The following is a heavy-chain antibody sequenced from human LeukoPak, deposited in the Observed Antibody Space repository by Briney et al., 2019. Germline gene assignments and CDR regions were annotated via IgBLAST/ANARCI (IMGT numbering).Heavy chain of an antibody. J-gene: IGHJ4*02. Sequence: PGGSLRLSRAASGFTISSNYMSWVRQAPGKGLEWVSVIYNSGGTYYADSVKGRFTISRDNSKNTVSLQMNSLRAEDTAVYYCARASFWFDYSGYYFDSWGQGTLVTVSS. V-gene: IGHV3-66*01. CDR3: ARASFWFDYSGYYFDS. CDR2: IYNSGGT. D-gene: IGHD2-15*01. CDR1: GFTISSNY.